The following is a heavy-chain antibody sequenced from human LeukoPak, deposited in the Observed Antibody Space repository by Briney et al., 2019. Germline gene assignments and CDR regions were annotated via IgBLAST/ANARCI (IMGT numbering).Heavy chain of an antibody. CDR1: GGSISSYY. J-gene: IGHJ3*02. Sequence: ASETLSLTCTVSGGSISSYYWSWIRQPPGKGLEWIGYIYYSGSTNYNPSLKSRVTISVDTSKNQFSLKLSSVTAADTAVYYCARNVKDASDIWGQGTMVTVSS. V-gene: IGHV4-59*08. CDR3: ARNVKDASDI. CDR2: IYYSGST.